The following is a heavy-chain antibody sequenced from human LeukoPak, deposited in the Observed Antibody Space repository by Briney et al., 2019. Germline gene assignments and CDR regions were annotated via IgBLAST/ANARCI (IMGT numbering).Heavy chain of an antibody. CDR2: ISGTAGST. CDR3: ARDLHYYDSSGFYEVDHHFDY. V-gene: IGHV3-23*01. J-gene: IGHJ4*02. D-gene: IGHD3-22*01. Sequence: PGGSLRLSCAASGFTFSSYAMSWVRQAPGKGLEWVSAISGTAGSTYYADSVKGRFTISRDNSKNTLYLQMNSLRADDTAVYYCARDLHYYDSSGFYEVDHHFDYWGQGTLVTVSS. CDR1: GFTFSSYA.